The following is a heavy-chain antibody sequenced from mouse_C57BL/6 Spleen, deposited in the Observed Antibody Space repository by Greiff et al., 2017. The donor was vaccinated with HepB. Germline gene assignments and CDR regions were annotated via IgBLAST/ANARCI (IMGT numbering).Heavy chain of an antibody. CDR1: GNTFTDDY. V-gene: IGHV1-77*01. CDR2: IGPGSGST. D-gene: IGHD3-1*01. J-gene: IGHJ3*01. CDR3: AISRGLPAPGSPH. Sequence: QVQLQQSGAERVKPGASVKISCKASGNTFTDDYMNGVKQRPGQGLEWIGKIGPGSGSTYYNEKFKGKATLTADKSSSTAYMQLSSLTSEDFSVYFYAISRGLPAPGSPHWCDGTL.